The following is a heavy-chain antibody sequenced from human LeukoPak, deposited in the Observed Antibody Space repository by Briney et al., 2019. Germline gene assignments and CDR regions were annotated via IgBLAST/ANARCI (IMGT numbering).Heavy chain of an antibody. D-gene: IGHD5-12*01. CDR3: ARASGYDWESFYDY. Sequence: PSETLSLTCTVSGGSISSYYWSWIRQPPGKGLEWIGFIYYSGSTNYNPSLKSRVTISLDTSKKQFSLKLRSVTAADTAVYYCARASGYDWESFYDYWGQGTLVTVSS. CDR2: IYYSGST. J-gene: IGHJ4*02. V-gene: IGHV4-59*01. CDR1: GGSISSYY.